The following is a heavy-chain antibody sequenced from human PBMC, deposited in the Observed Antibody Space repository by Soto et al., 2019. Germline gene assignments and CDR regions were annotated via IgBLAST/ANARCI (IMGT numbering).Heavy chain of an antibody. V-gene: IGHV3-23*01. CDR2: LSGSGGTT. J-gene: IGHJ4*02. CDR3: AKDLAAGGKISRYFDY. D-gene: IGHD6-13*01. CDR1: GFTFSSYA. Sequence: EVQLLESGGVLVQPGGSLRLSCAASGFTFSSYAMSWVRQAPGKGLQWVSGLSGSGGTTYYADSVKGRFTISRDNSKNTLLLQINSLRAEDTAVYYCAKDLAAGGKISRYFDYWGQGTLVTVSS.